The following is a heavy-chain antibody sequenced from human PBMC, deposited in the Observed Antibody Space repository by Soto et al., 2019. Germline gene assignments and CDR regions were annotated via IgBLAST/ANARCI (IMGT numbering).Heavy chain of an antibody. J-gene: IGHJ6*02. CDR3: ARGYGSSWYYYYYGMDV. V-gene: IGHV1-8*02. D-gene: IGHD6-13*01. CDR1: GYTFTGYY. Sequence: ASVKVSCKASGYTFTGYYMHWVRQATGQGLEWMGWMNPNSGNTGYAQKFQGRVTMTRNTSISTAYMELSSLRSEDTAVYYCARGYGSSWYYYYYGMDVWGQGTTVTVSS. CDR2: MNPNSGNT.